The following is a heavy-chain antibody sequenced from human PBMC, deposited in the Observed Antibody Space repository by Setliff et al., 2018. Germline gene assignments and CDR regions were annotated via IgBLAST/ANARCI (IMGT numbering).Heavy chain of an antibody. J-gene: IGHJ6*03. D-gene: IGHD3-10*01. CDR2: INTNTGNP. CDR3: ARASRFGTVKWRGDYYMDV. CDR1: GYTFTTYA. V-gene: IGHV7-4-1*02. Sequence: ASVKVSCKASGYTFTTYAMGWMRQAPGQRLEWMGWINTNTGNPSYAQGFTGRFVFSLDPSVSTAYHQISSLKPEGTAVYYCARASRFGTVKWRGDYYMDVWGKGTTVTVSS.